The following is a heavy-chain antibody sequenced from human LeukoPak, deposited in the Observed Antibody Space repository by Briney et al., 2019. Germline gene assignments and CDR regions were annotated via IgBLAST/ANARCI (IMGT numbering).Heavy chain of an antibody. D-gene: IGHD4-23*01. CDR1: GYIFTNHH. CDR2: IYPGDSNT. J-gene: IGHJ4*02. Sequence: GESLKISCKGSGYIFTNHHIGWARQVPGEGLEWVAIIYPGDSNTRYSPSFQGQVTISADKSITTAYLQWSSLKASDSAMYYCARLLGYGGNPGDYWGQGTLVTVSS. V-gene: IGHV5-51*01. CDR3: ARLLGYGGNPGDY.